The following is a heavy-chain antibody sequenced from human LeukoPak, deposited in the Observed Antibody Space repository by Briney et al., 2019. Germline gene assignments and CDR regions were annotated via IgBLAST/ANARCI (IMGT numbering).Heavy chain of an antibody. CDR2: ISASGGST. Sequence: GGSLRLSCAASGFTFSSYSMNWVRQAPGKGLEWVSGISASGGSTYYADSVKGRFTISRDNSKNTLYLQMNSLRAEDTAVYYCAKAFTVTRVYNCLDPWGQGTLVTVSS. V-gene: IGHV3-23*01. J-gene: IGHJ5*02. CDR1: GFTFSSYS. CDR3: AKAFTVTRVYNCLDP. D-gene: IGHD4-17*01.